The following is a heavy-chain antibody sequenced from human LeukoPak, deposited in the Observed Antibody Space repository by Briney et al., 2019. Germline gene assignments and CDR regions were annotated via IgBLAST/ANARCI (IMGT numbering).Heavy chain of an antibody. CDR1: GGSISGYF. CDR3: ARYGITIVRGGKYYFDS. J-gene: IGHJ4*02. D-gene: IGHD3-10*01. V-gene: IGHV4-59*08. Sequence: SETLSLTCTVSGGSISGYFWSWIRQPPGKGLEWIGYIHYSGSTNYNPSLNSRVAISVDTSKNQFSLRLSSVTAADTAVYYCARYGITIVRGGKYYFDSWGQGTLVTVSS. CDR2: IHYSGST.